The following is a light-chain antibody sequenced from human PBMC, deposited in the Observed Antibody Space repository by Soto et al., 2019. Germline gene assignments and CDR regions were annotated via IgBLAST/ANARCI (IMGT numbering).Light chain of an antibody. CDR1: QSVSSN. J-gene: IGKJ4*01. V-gene: IGKV3-15*01. Sequence: EIVMTRSPATLSVSPGERATLSCRASQSVSSNLAWYQQKPGQAPRLLIYGASTRATGIPARFSGSGSGTEFTLTISSLQSEDFAVYYCQQYNNSPLLTFGGGTKVEIK. CDR3: QQYNNSPLLT. CDR2: GAS.